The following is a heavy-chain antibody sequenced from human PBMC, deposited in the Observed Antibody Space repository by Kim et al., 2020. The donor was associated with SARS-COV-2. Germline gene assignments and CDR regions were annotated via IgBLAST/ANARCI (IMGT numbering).Heavy chain of an antibody. V-gene: IGHV4-31*03. D-gene: IGHD3-3*01. CDR2: IYYSGST. CDR1: GGSISSGGYY. J-gene: IGHJ4*02. Sequence: SETLSLTCTVSGGSISSGGYYWSWIRQHPGKGLEWIGYIYYSGSTYYNPSLKSRVTISVETSKNQFSLKLSSVTAADTAVYYCARVVGISTIFGVVIETYFDYWGQGTLVTVSS. CDR3: ARVVGISTIFGVVIETYFDY.